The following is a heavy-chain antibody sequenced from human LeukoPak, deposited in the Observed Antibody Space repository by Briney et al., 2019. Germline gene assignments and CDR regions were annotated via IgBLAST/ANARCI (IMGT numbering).Heavy chain of an antibody. CDR3: AKGIRQCSSTSCYSFHPPDY. Sequence: PGGSLRLPCAASGFPFSSYAMIWVRQTPGKGLEWVSAISCSGGSTYYADSVKGRFTISRDNSKNTLYLQMNSLRAEDTAVYFCAKGIRQCSSTSCYSFHPPDYWGQGTLVTVSS. V-gene: IGHV3-23*01. CDR1: GFPFSSYA. J-gene: IGHJ4*02. D-gene: IGHD2-2*02. CDR2: ISCSGGST.